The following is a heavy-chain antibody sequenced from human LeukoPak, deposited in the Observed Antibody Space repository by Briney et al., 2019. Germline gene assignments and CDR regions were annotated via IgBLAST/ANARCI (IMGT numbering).Heavy chain of an antibody. CDR3: ARGDYGGSYYYGMDV. V-gene: IGHV4-31*03. Sequence: SETLSLTCTVSGGSISSGGYYWSWIRQHPGKGLEWIGYIYYSGSTYYNPSLKSRVTISVDTSKNRFSLKLSSVTAADTAVYYCARGDYGGSYYYGMDVWGQGATVTVSS. CDR2: IYYSGST. J-gene: IGHJ6*02. D-gene: IGHD4-23*01. CDR1: GGSISSGGYY.